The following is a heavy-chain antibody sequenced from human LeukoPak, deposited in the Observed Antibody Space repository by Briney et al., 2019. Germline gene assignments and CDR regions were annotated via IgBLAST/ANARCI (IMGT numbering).Heavy chain of an antibody. Sequence: GGSLRLSCAASGFTFSSYAMSWVRQAPGKGLEWVSAISGSGGSTYYADSVKGRFTISRDNSKSTLYLQMNSLRAEDTAVYYCAKYGRVVVAASDYWGQGTLVTVSS. J-gene: IGHJ4*02. CDR1: GFTFSSYA. CDR2: ISGSGGST. D-gene: IGHD2-15*01. CDR3: AKYGRVVVAASDY. V-gene: IGHV3-23*01.